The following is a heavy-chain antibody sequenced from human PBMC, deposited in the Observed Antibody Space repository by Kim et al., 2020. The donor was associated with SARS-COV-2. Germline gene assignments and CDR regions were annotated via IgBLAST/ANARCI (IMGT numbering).Heavy chain of an antibody. CDR1: GYTFTSYG. D-gene: IGHD2-2*02. CDR2: ISAYNGNT. CDR3: ARPVGAYQLLYSYYYYGMDV. V-gene: IGHV1-18*04. J-gene: IGHJ6*02. Sequence: ASVKVSCKASGYTFTSYGISWVRQAPGQGLEWMGWISAYNGNTNYAQKLQGRVTMTTDTSTSTAYMELRSLRSDDTAVYYCARPVGAYQLLYSYYYYGMDVWGQGTTVTVSS.